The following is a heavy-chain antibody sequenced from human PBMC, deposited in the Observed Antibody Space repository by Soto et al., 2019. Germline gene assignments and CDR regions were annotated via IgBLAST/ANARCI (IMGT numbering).Heavy chain of an antibody. CDR3: ARVRYYDSGSSINWFDP. CDR1: GFTFSDYY. V-gene: IGHV3-11*01. J-gene: IGHJ5*02. Sequence: GGSLRLSCAASGFTFSDYYMSWIRQAPGKGLEWVSYISSSGSSIYYAESVKGRFTISRDNAKNSLYLQMNSLRAEDTAVYYCARVRYYDSGSSINWFDPWGQGTLVTV. CDR2: ISSSGSSI. D-gene: IGHD3-10*01.